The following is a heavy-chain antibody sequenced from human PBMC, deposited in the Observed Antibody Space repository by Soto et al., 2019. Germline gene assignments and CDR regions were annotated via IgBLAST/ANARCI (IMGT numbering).Heavy chain of an antibody. V-gene: IGHV1-69*02. CDR3: ARLWRDHKLGVWSGYVPLWDYYYYYYMDV. J-gene: IGHJ6*03. D-gene: IGHD3-3*01. CDR2: IIPILGIA. Sequence: GASVKVSCKASGGTFSSYTISWVRQAPGQGLEWMGRIIPILGIANYAQKFQGRVTITADKSTSTAYMELSSLRSEDTAVYYCARLWRDHKLGVWSGYVPLWDYYYYYYMDVWGKGTTVTVSS. CDR1: GGTFSSYT.